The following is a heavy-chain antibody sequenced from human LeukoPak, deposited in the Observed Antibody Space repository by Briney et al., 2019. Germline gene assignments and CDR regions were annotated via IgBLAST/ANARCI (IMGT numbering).Heavy chain of an antibody. Sequence: ASVKVSCKASAYTFTGYYMHWVRQAPGQGLELMGWSNPNIGGTNYEQKFQVRFTMTRDTSISTAYMELSRLRSDDTAVYYCARAGDIVVVPADYNWFDPWGQGTLVTVSS. J-gene: IGHJ5*02. CDR3: ARAGDIVVVPADYNWFDP. CDR2: SNPNIGGT. CDR1: AYTFTGYY. D-gene: IGHD2-2*01. V-gene: IGHV1-2*02.